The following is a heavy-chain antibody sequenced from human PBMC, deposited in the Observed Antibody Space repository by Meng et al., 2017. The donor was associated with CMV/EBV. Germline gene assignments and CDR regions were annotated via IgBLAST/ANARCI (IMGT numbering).Heavy chain of an antibody. V-gene: IGHV1-8*01. D-gene: IGHD3-9*01. CDR1: GYTFTSYD. CDR2: MHPDSGNT. J-gene: IGHJ6*02. CDR3: NLDIFAGYEAYGMDV. Sequence: ASVQVSCQASGYTFTSYDINWVRQAAGQGLEWMGWMHPDSGNTGYAQKFQGRVTMPRNTSISTAYMELSSLRSEDTAVYYCNLDIFAGYEAYGMDVWGQGTTVTVSS.